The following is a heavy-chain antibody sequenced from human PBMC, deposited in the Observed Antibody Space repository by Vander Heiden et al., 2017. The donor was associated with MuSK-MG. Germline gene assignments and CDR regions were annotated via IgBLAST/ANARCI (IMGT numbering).Heavy chain of an antibody. CDR2: IYYSGST. CDR1: YYSISSGYY. J-gene: IGHJ4*02. V-gene: IGHV4-38-2*02. Sequence: QVQLQESGPGLVKPSETLSLSCTVSYYSISSGYYWGWIRQSPGKGLEWIGTIYYSGSTSYNPSLKRRVAIAVDTSKNQSSLKRSSVTAADTAVYYCAREKPSPRADGGGNSEYCDFWGQGILVTVYS. CDR3: AREKPSPRADGGGNSEYCDF. D-gene: IGHD2-15*01.